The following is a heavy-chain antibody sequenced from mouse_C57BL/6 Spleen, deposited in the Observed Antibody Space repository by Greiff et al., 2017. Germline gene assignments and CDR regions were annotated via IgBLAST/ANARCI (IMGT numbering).Heavy chain of an antibody. CDR2: INPSNGGT. CDR3: ARSPIYYYGSRYAMDY. V-gene: IGHV1-53*01. J-gene: IGHJ4*01. CDR1: GYTFTSYW. D-gene: IGHD1-1*01. Sequence: QVQLQQPGTELVKPGASVKLSCKASGYTFTSYWMHWVKQRPGQGLEWIGNINPSNGGTNYNEKFKSKATLTVDKSSSTAYMQLSSLTSEDSAVYYCARSPIYYYGSRYAMDYWGQGTSVTGSS.